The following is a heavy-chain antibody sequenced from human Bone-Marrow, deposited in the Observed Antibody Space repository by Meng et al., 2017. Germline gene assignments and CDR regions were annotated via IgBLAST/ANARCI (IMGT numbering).Heavy chain of an antibody. Sequence: ASVKVSCKASGYTFTSYDINWVRQATGQGLEWMGWMNPNSGNTGYAQKFQGRVTMTRNTSISTAYMELSSLRSKDTAVYYCARGNAVYYYGSGVLFDPWGQGTLVTVSS. V-gene: IGHV1-8*01. D-gene: IGHD3-10*01. CDR2: MNPNSGNT. J-gene: IGHJ5*02. CDR3: ARGNAVYYYGSGVLFDP. CDR1: GYTFTSYD.